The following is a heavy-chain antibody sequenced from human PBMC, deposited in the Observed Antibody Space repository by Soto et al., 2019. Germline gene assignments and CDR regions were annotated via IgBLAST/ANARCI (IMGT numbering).Heavy chain of an antibody. CDR1: GFTFSSYW. CDR3: ARAIYYYYMDV. Sequence: GGSLRLSCAASGFTFSSYWMSWVRQAPGKGLEWVANIKQDGSEKYYVDPVKGRFTISRDNAKNSLYLQMNSLRAEDTAVYYCARAIYYYYMDVWGKGTTVTVSS. CDR2: IKQDGSEK. V-gene: IGHV3-7*04. J-gene: IGHJ6*03.